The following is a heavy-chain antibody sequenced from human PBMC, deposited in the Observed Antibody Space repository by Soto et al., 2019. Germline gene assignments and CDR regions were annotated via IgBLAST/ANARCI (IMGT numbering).Heavy chain of an antibody. V-gene: IGHV3-23*01. J-gene: IGHJ4*02. CDR1: GFTFNHYA. CDR2: IIANGGT. CDR3: AKDYTVDADPSSVILFDY. Sequence: PGGSLRLSCAASGFTFNHYAMSWVRQAPGKGLEWVSIIIANGGTFYADSVKGRFTISRDNSKNTVYLQMSSLRVEDTAIYYCAKDYTVDADPSSVILFDYWGQGALVTVSS. D-gene: IGHD2-8*01.